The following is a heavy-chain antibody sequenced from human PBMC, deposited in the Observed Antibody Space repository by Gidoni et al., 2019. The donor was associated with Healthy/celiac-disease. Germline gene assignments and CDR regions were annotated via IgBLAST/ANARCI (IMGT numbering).Heavy chain of an antibody. Sequence: QVQLQESGPGLVKPSGTLYLTCAVPGGSISSRNWRSWVRQPPGKGLEWIGEIDHSGSTNYNPSLKSRVTISVDKSKNQFSLKLSSVTAADTAVYYCARARYHYGSGSYYPYYFDYWGQGTLVTVSS. D-gene: IGHD3-10*01. CDR2: IDHSGST. CDR3: ARARYHYGSGSYYPYYFDY. CDR1: GGSISSRNW. V-gene: IGHV4-4*02. J-gene: IGHJ4*02.